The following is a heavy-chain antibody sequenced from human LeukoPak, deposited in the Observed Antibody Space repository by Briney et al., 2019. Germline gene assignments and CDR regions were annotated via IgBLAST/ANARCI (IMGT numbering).Heavy chain of an antibody. CDR3: ARIQEGSFWSGYSYYYYYMDV. D-gene: IGHD3-3*01. Sequence: SETLSLTCAVYGGSFSGYYWSWIRQPPGKGLEWIGEINHSGSTNYNPSLKSRVTISVDTSKNQFSLKLSSVTAADTAVYYCARIQEGSFWSGYSYYYYYMDVWGKGTTVTVSS. V-gene: IGHV4-34*01. J-gene: IGHJ6*03. CDR2: INHSGST. CDR1: GGSFSGYY.